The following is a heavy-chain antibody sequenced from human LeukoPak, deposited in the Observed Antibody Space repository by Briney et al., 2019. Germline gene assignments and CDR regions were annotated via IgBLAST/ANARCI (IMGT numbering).Heavy chain of an antibody. CDR1: GFTFSGYA. Sequence: PGGSLRLSCAASGFTFSGYAMHWVRQAPGKGLEWVAVISYDGSNKYYADSVKGRFTISRDNSKNTLYLQMNSLRAEDTAVYYCARVYSSSWSRFDPWGQGTLVTVSS. D-gene: IGHD6-13*01. CDR3: ARVYSSSWSRFDP. V-gene: IGHV3-30*04. CDR2: ISYDGSNK. J-gene: IGHJ5*02.